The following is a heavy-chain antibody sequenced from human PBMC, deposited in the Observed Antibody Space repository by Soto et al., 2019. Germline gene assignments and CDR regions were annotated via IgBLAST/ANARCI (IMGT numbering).Heavy chain of an antibody. CDR3: ARVRAGIPHYGMDG. Sequence: SETLSLTCAVYGGSFSGYYWSWIRQPPGKGLEWIGEINHSGSTNYNPSLKSRVTISVDTSKNQFSLKLSSVTAADTAVYYCARVRAGIPHYGMDGWGKGTTGTV. J-gene: IGHJ6*04. D-gene: IGHD6-19*01. V-gene: IGHV4-34*01. CDR2: INHSGST. CDR1: GGSFSGYY.